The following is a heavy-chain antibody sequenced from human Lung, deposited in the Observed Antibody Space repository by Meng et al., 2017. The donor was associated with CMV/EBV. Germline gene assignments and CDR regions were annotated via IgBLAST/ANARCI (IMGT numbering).Heavy chain of an antibody. J-gene: IGHJ6*01. CDR3: ARVWGDYDILTGYYYSYYYYGMDF. CDR2: INSDGSST. D-gene: IGHD3-9*01. CDR1: GFTFSSYW. Sequence: GGSLRLSCAASGFTFSSYWMHWVRQAPGKGLVWVSRINSDGSSTSYADSVKGRFTISRDNAKNTLYLQMNSLRAEDTAVYYCARVWGDYDILTGYYYSYYYYGMDFWGQGTTVTGSS. V-gene: IGHV3-74*01.